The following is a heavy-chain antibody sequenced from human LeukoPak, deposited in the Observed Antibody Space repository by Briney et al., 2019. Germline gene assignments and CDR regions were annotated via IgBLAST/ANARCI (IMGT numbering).Heavy chain of an antibody. CDR1: GGSISSGSYY. V-gene: IGHV4-61*02. Sequence: PSQTLSPTCTVSGGSISSGSYYWSWIRQPAGKGLEWIGRIYTSGSTNYNPSLKSRVTISVDTSKNQFSLKLSSVTAADTAVYYCARTTEGYCRGRSCYSYYYYRDVWGKGTTVTVSS. CDR2: IYTSGST. J-gene: IGHJ6*03. D-gene: IGHD2-15*01. CDR3: ARTTEGYCRGRSCYSYYYYRDV.